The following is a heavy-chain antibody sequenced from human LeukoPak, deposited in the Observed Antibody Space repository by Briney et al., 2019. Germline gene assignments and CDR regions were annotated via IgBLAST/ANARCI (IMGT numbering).Heavy chain of an antibody. CDR2: ISADGGGT. CDR1: GFTFSSYA. Sequence: PGGSLRLSCVVSGFTFSSYAMSWVRQAPGKGLEWVSGISADGGGTFYADSVKGRFTISRDNSETTLYLQMSSLTVDDTAEYFCAKHPTMVRGVDDGLDLWGQGTMVTVSS. V-gene: IGHV3-23*01. J-gene: IGHJ3*01. CDR3: AKHPTMVRGVDDGLDL. D-gene: IGHD3-10*01.